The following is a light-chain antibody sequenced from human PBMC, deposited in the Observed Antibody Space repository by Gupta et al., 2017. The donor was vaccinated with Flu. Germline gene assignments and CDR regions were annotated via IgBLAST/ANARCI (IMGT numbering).Light chain of an antibody. CDR1: QSLLHNSGDNY. CDR2: LGS. J-gene: IGKJ2*01. V-gene: IGKV2-28*01. CDR3: MQSLQIPYT. Sequence: IAVTQSPLLLSVTPGESASISFTSSQSLLHNSGDNYLDWYLQKPEQSPQVLIYLGSHRASGVPDRFSGSGSGTDFVLKISRVEADDVGIYYCMQSLQIPYTFGRGTKLEIK.